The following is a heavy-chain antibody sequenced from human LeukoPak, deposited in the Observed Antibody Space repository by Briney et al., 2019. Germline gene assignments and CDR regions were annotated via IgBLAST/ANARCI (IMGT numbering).Heavy chain of an antibody. J-gene: IGHJ5*02. CDR2: IYYSGST. V-gene: IGHV4-59*01. CDR1: GGSISSYY. Sequence: SETLSLTCTVSGGSISSYYWSWIRQPPGKGLEWIWYIYYSGSTNYNPSLKSRVTISVDTSKNQFSLKLSSVTDADTAVYYCARGIGWELLRWWFDPWGKGTLVTVSS. CDR3: ARGIGWELLRWWFDP. D-gene: IGHD1-26*01.